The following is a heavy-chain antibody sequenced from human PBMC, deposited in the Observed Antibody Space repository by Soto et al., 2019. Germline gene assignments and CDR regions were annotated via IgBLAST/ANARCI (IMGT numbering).Heavy chain of an antibody. CDR2: VYYTGST. Sequence: PSETLSLTCTVSGGSVSSGSYYWSWSRQPPGKGLEWIGYVYYTGSTHCNPSLKSRVTISVDTSKNQFSLKLNSVTAADTAVYYCARRASRSGWFDYWGQGTLVTVSS. CDR1: GGSVSSGSYY. V-gene: IGHV4-61*01. D-gene: IGHD6-19*01. J-gene: IGHJ4*02. CDR3: ARRASRSGWFDY.